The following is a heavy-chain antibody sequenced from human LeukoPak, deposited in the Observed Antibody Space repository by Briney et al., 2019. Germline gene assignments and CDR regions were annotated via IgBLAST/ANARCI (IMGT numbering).Heavy chain of an antibody. V-gene: IGHV3-7*01. D-gene: IGHD2-2*02. CDR1: GFTFSSYW. J-gene: IGHJ4*02. Sequence: GGSLRLSXAASGFTFSSYWMSWVRQAPGKGLEWVANIKQDGSEKYYVDSVKGRFTISRDNAKNSLYLQMNSLRAEDTAVYYCARDPQDCSSTSCYTPTYYFDYWGQGTLVTVSS. CDR2: IKQDGSEK. CDR3: ARDPQDCSSTSCYTPTYYFDY.